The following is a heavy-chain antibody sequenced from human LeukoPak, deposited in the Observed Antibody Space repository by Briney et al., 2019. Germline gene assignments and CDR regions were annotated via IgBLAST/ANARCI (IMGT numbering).Heavy chain of an antibody. Sequence: PSETLSLTCAVSGGSISSGGYSWSWIRQPPGKGLEWIGCIYHSGSTYYNPSLKSRVTISVDRSKNQLSLKLSSVTAADTAVYYCASLNYYGSGSYSFDPWGQGTLVTVSS. CDR3: ASLNYYGSGSYSFDP. CDR1: GGSISSGGYS. CDR2: IYHSGST. D-gene: IGHD3-10*01. J-gene: IGHJ5*02. V-gene: IGHV4-30-2*01.